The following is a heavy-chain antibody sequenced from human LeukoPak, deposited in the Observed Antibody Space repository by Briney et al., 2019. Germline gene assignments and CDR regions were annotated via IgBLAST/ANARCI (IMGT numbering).Heavy chain of an antibody. CDR2: ISSSSSYI. V-gene: IGHV3-21*01. CDR1: GFTFSSYS. CDR3: ATDYSSSWGNWFDP. Sequence: GGSLRLSCAASGFTFSSYSMNWVRQAPGKGLEWVSSISSSSSYIYYADSVKGRFTIPRDNAKNSLYLQMNSLRAEDTAVYYCATDYSSSWGNWFDPWGQGTLVTVSS. J-gene: IGHJ5*02. D-gene: IGHD6-13*01.